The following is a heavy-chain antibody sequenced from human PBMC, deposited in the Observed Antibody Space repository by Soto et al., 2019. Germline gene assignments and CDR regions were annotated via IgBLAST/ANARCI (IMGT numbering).Heavy chain of an antibody. Sequence: QVQLVQSGAEVKKPGASVKVSCKASGYTFTGYYMHWVRQAPGQGLEWMGWINPNSGGTNYAQKFQGWVTMTRDTSISTAYRELSRLRSDDTAVYYCARDAFGSGSYYNYYGMAVWGQGTTVTVSS. CDR2: INPNSGGT. J-gene: IGHJ6*02. CDR1: GYTFTGYY. CDR3: ARDAFGSGSYYNYYGMAV. V-gene: IGHV1-2*04. D-gene: IGHD3-10*01.